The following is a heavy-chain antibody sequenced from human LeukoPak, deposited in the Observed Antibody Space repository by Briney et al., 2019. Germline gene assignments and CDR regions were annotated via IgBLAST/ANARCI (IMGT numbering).Heavy chain of an antibody. Sequence: PSETLSLTCTVSGYSISSGYYWGWIRQPPGKGLEWIGSIYHSESTYYNPSLKSRVTISVDTSKNQFSLKLSSVTAADTAVYYCARDGDDYGDYVFDYWGQGTLVTVSS. D-gene: IGHD4-17*01. CDR2: IYHSEST. J-gene: IGHJ4*02. V-gene: IGHV4-38-2*02. CDR1: GYSISSGYY. CDR3: ARDGDDYGDYVFDY.